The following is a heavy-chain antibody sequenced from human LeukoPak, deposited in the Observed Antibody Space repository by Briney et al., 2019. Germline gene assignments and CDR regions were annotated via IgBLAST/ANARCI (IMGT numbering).Heavy chain of an antibody. Sequence: SETLSLTCTVSGASINTGDYYWGWIRQPPGKGPEWIGSLYYSGNTYYNPSLKSRVTISVDTSKNQFSLKLSSVTAADAAVYYCARLKGGHWFDPWGQGTLVTVSS. CDR1: GASINTGDYY. CDR2: LYYSGNT. J-gene: IGHJ5*02. CDR3: ARLKGGHWFDP. D-gene: IGHD3-16*01. V-gene: IGHV4-39*01.